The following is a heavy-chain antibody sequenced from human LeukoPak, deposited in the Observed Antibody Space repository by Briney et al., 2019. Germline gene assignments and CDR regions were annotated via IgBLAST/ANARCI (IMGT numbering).Heavy chain of an antibody. J-gene: IGHJ4*02. Sequence: GGSLRLSCAASGFTFSTYAMHWVRQAPGKGQEWVAFIWPDGSKKYYADSVKGRFAISRENSKNTVYLQMNDLRPEDTALYFCAKISSSAESNFDYWGQGTLLTVSS. CDR2: IWPDGSKK. D-gene: IGHD6-25*01. V-gene: IGHV3-30*02. CDR1: GFTFSTYA. CDR3: AKISSSAESNFDY.